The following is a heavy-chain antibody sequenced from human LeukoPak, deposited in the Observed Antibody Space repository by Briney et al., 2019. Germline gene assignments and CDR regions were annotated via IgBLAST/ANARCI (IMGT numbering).Heavy chain of an antibody. CDR2: IYYSGST. CDR3: ARVLSSSSPPQSYYCYMDV. Sequence: PSETLSLTCTVSGGSISSYYWSWIRQPPGKGLEWIGYIYYSGSTNYNPSLKSRVTISVDTSKNQFSLKLSSVTAADTAVYYCARVLSSSSPPQSYYCYMDVWGKGTTVTVSS. J-gene: IGHJ6*03. CDR1: GGSISSYY. V-gene: IGHV4-59*01. D-gene: IGHD6-6*01.